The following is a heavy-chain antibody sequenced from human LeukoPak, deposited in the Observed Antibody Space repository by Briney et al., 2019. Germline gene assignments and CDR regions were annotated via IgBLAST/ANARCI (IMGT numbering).Heavy chain of an antibody. J-gene: IGHJ4*02. D-gene: IGHD2-15*01. V-gene: IGHV3-30*18. Sequence: GGSLRLSCAASGFTFSSYGMHWVRQAPAKGLEWVAVISYDGSNKYYADSVKGRFTISRDNSKNTLYLQMNSLRAEDTAVYYCAKLVVVAATDYWGQGTLVTVSS. CDR3: AKLVVVAATDY. CDR2: ISYDGSNK. CDR1: GFTFSSYG.